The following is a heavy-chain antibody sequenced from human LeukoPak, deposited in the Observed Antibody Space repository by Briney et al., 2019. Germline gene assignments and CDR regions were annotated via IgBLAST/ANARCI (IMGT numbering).Heavy chain of an antibody. Sequence: SVKVSFKASGGTFSSYAISWVRQAPGQGLEWMGRIIPIFGTANYAQKFQGRVTITTDESTSTAYMELSSLRSEDTAVYYCARDLYDSSGYPFDYWGQGTLVTVSS. CDR2: IIPIFGTA. J-gene: IGHJ4*02. CDR1: GGTFSSYA. CDR3: ARDLYDSSGYPFDY. V-gene: IGHV1-69*05. D-gene: IGHD3-22*01.